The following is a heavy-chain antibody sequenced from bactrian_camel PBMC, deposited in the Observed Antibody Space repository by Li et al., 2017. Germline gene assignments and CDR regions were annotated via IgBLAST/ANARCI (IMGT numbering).Heavy chain of an antibody. CDR3: AANTWYAVVGGRYRPADFPY. CDR1: GSTGTRYC. CDR2: IKSNVGDR. J-gene: IGHJ4*01. D-gene: IGHD2*01. V-gene: IGHV3S6*01. Sequence: HVQLVESGGGSVQAGGSLRLSCEVSGSTGTRYCVAWFRQYSGKEREGVARIKSNVGDRIYADSVQGRFTISRENTKNTLYLRMNSLEPEDTAMYYCAANTWYAVVGGRYRPADFPYWGQGTQVTVS.